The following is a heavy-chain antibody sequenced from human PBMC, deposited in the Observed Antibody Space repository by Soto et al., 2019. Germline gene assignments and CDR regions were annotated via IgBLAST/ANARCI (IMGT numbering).Heavy chain of an antibody. J-gene: IGHJ4*02. CDR3: ARGGGYCSSTSCPYVVDY. CDR1: GFSFSNYW. Sequence: QLAESGGGLVQPGGSLRLSCAASGFSFSNYWMHWVRQVPGKGLVWVSVINSDGSSTRNADSVKGRFTISRDNAKNTLYLQMNSLRAEDTAVYYCARGGGYCSSTSCPYVVDYWGQGTLVTVSS. V-gene: IGHV3-74*01. D-gene: IGHD2-2*01. CDR2: INSDGSST.